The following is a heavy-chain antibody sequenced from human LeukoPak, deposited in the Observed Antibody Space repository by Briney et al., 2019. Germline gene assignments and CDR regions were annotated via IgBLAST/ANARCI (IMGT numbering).Heavy chain of an antibody. CDR1: GYTFTGYY. Sequence: GASVKVSCKASGYTFTGYYMHWVRHAPGQGLGWMWWINPNSGGTNYAQKFQGRVTMTRDTSMSTAYMELSRLRSDDTAVYYCARDRLPGIAVADREGPNYWGQGTLVTVSS. CDR2: INPNSGGT. D-gene: IGHD6-19*01. CDR3: ARDRLPGIAVADREGPNY. V-gene: IGHV1-2*02. J-gene: IGHJ4*02.